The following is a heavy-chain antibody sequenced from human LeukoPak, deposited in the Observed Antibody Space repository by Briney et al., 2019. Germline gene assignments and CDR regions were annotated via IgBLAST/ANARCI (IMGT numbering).Heavy chain of an antibody. D-gene: IGHD6-13*01. CDR1: GDSVTTTNFY. CDR2: LYYGVNT. CDR3: ARLRVQQLASSYYMDV. J-gene: IGHJ6*03. Sequence: PSETLPLTCTLSGDSVTTTNFYWGWIRQAPGKGLEWIGSLYYGVNTYYKPSLKSRVTISVDTSLNQFSLILTSVTAADTGVYYCARLRVQQLASSYYMDVWGKGTTVTVSS. V-gene: IGHV4-39*01.